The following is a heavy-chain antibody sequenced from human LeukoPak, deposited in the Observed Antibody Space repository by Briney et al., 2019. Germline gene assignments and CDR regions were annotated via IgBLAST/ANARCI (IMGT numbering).Heavy chain of an antibody. CDR1: GYSISSGYY. CDR3: ARGKPSYGSGTFYRPLEPNYMDV. CDR2: IYHSGST. D-gene: IGHD3-10*01. Sequence: PSETLSLTCTVSGYSISSGYYWGWIRQPPGKGLEWIGSIYHSGSTYYNPSLKSRVTISVDTSKNQFSPKLSSVTAADTAVYYCARGKPSYGSGTFYRPLEPNYMDVWGKGTTVTVSS. J-gene: IGHJ6*03. V-gene: IGHV4-38-2*02.